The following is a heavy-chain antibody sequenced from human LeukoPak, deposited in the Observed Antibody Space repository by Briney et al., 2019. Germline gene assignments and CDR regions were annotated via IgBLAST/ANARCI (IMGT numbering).Heavy chain of an antibody. CDR1: GFTFSDYY. J-gene: IGHJ6*02. V-gene: IGHV3-11*01. CDR3: ARDRDYGGSRCMDV. D-gene: IGHD4-17*01. Sequence: KPGGSLRLSCAASGFTFSDYYMSWIRQAPGKGLEWVSYISSSGSTIYYADSVKGRFTTSRDNAKTSLYLQMNTLRAEDTAVYYCARDRDYGGSRCMDVGGQGTTVTLSS. CDR2: ISSSGSTI.